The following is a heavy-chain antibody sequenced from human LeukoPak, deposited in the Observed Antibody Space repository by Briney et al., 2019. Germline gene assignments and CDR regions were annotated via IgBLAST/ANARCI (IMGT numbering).Heavy chain of an antibody. D-gene: IGHD6-19*01. Sequence: GGSLRLSCAASGFTVSSNYMSWVRQAPGKGLEWVSVIYSGGSTYYADSVKGRFTISRDNSKNTLYLQMNSLRAEDTAVYYCAKIRWLVRKNFDYWGQGTLVTVSS. J-gene: IGHJ4*02. CDR3: AKIRWLVRKNFDY. CDR1: GFTVSSNY. CDR2: IYSGGST. V-gene: IGHV3-53*01.